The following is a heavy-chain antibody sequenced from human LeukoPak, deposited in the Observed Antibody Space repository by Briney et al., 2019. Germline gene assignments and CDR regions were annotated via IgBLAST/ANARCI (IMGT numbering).Heavy chain of an antibody. CDR3: ARNNGMDV. J-gene: IGHJ6*02. CDR2: IKQDGSEK. Sequence: PGGSLRLSCAASGLTFSSYWMSWVRQTPGKGLEWVANIKQDGSEKYYVDSVKGRFTISRDNAKNSLYLQMNSLRAEDTAVYHCARNNGMDVWGQGTTVIVSS. CDR1: GLTFSSYW. V-gene: IGHV3-7*03.